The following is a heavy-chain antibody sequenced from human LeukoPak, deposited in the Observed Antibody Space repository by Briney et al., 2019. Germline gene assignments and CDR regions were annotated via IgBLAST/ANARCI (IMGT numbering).Heavy chain of an antibody. CDR3: ARPIMVRGVDYFDY. CDR1: GFTFSSYS. Sequence: GGSLRLSCAASGFTFSSYSMNWVRQAPGKGLEWVSYISSSGSTIYYADSVKGRFTISRDNAKNSLYLQMNSLRAEDTAVYYCARPIMVRGVDYFDYWGQGTLVTVSS. J-gene: IGHJ4*02. CDR2: ISSSGSTI. V-gene: IGHV3-48*04. D-gene: IGHD3-10*01.